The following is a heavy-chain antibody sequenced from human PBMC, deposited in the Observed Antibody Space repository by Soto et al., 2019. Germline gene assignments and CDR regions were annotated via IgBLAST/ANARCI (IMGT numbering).Heavy chain of an antibody. J-gene: IGHJ4*02. D-gene: IGHD1-1*01. CDR1: GFTFSSYG. CDR3: ANAKTRRPALSYFDY. CDR2: ISYDGSNK. Sequence: QVKLVESGGGVVQPGRSLRLSCAASGFTFSSYGMHWVRQAPGKGLEWVAVISYDGSNKYYADSVKGRFTISRDNSKNTLYLQMNSLRAEDTAVYYCANAKTRRPALSYFDYWGQGTLVTVSS. V-gene: IGHV3-30*18.